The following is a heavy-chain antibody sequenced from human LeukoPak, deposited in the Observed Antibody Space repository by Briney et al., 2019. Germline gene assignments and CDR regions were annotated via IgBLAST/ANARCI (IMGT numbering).Heavy chain of an antibody. CDR2: IDYRGST. J-gene: IGHJ3*02. V-gene: IGHV4-59*01. D-gene: IGHD5-18*01. Sequence: SETLSLTCTISGDSISTYYWSWIRQPPGKGLEWIAYIDYRGSTTYNPSLRSRVTISVDTSRNQFSLKLSSVTAADTAVYYCARSRSGYSYDHAAFEIWGQGTMVTVSS. CDR3: ARSRSGYSYDHAAFEI. CDR1: GDSISTYY.